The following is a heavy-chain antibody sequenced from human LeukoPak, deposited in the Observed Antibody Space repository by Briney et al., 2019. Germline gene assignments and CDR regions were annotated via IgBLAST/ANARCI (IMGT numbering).Heavy chain of an antibody. CDR2: INSDGSST. J-gene: IGHJ6*02. CDR3: AREKVVPAAIGEYYYYGMDV. V-gene: IGHV3-74*01. D-gene: IGHD2-2*02. CDR1: GFNFNSYG. Sequence: GGSLRLSCAASGFNFNSYGMHWVRQAPGKGLVWVSRINSDGSSTSYADSVKGRFTISRDNAKNTLYLQMNSLRAEDTAVYYCAREKVVPAAIGEYYYYGMDVWGQGTTVTVSS.